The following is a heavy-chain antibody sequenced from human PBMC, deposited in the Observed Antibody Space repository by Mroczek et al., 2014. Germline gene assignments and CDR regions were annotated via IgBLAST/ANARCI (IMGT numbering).Heavy chain of an antibody. CDR3: ARRGLGKVPAATPYYYYYYMDV. D-gene: IGHD2-2*01. Sequence: QVQLQESGPGLVKPSQTLSLTCTVSGGSISSGGYYWSWIRQHPGKGLEWIGYIYYSGSTYYNPSLKSRVTISVDTSKNQFSLKLSSVTAADTAVYYCARRGLGKVPAATPYYYYYYMDVWGKGTTVTVSS. CDR2: IYYSGST. V-gene: IGHV4-31*03. CDR1: GGSISSGGYY. J-gene: IGHJ6*03.